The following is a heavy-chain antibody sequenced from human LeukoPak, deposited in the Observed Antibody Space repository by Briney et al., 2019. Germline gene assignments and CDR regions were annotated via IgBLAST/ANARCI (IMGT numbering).Heavy chain of an antibody. CDR3: ASRHCSGGDCYFAGADPFDH. CDR2: VYKDGKM. CDR1: GFTVSSTY. D-gene: IGHD2-21*01. Sequence: GGSLRLACAASGFTVSSTYMSWVRQSPGKGLEWVSVVYKDGKMFYIDSVKGRFAISRDTSKNTVYLQMNNLRAEDTAVYYCASRHCSGGDCYFAGADPFDHWGQGTLVTVSS. V-gene: IGHV3-53*01. J-gene: IGHJ4*02.